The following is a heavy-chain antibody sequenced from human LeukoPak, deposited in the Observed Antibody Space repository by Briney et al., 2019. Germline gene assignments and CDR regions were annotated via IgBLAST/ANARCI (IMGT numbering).Heavy chain of an antibody. CDR2: IIPILGIA. J-gene: IGHJ4*02. Sequence: SVKVSCKASGGTFSSYAISWVRRAPGQGLEWMGRIIPILGIANYAQKFQGRVTITADKSTSTAYMELSSLRSEDTAVYYCARRYYYDSSGYYYDYWGQGTLVTVSS. V-gene: IGHV1-69*04. CDR3: ARRYYYDSSGYYYDY. CDR1: GGTFSSYA. D-gene: IGHD3-22*01.